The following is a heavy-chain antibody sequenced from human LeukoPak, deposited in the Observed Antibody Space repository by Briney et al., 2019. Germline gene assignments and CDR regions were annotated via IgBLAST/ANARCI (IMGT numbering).Heavy chain of an antibody. V-gene: IGHV3-33*01. CDR1: GFTFSSYG. Sequence: GRSLRLSCAASGFTFSSYGMHWVRQAPGRGLEWVAVIWYDGSNKYYADSVKGRFTISRDNSKNTLYLQMNSLRAEDTAVYYCARDRIAVAATYYYYGMDVWGQGTTVTVSS. J-gene: IGHJ6*02. CDR3: ARDRIAVAATYYYYGMDV. CDR2: IWYDGSNK. D-gene: IGHD6-19*01.